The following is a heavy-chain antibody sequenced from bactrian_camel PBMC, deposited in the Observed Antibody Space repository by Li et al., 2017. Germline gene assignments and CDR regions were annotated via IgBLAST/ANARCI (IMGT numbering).Heavy chain of an antibody. CDR2: IRGNTDTT. V-gene: IGHV3S42*01. Sequence: VQLVESGGGEAQPGGSLKLSCAVSGFPFRRATISWIRQRPGKELEWVSTIRGNTDTTRYADSVEGRFTISQDNAKNTLQTNSLKPEDTAMYYCATYSPSFAGTPGRYECASGIKAGRKKDWGQGTQVTVS. CDR3: ATYSPSFAGTPGRYECASGIKAGRKKD. J-gene: IGHJ4*01. CDR1: GFPFRRAT. D-gene: IGHD3*01.